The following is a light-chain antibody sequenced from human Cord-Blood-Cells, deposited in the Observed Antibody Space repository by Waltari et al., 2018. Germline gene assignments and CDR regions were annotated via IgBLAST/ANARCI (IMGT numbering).Light chain of an antibody. Sequence: DIRMTQSPSSLSASVGDRVHITCRASQSISSYLNWYQQKPGKDPKLLIYAASSLQSGVPSRFSGSGSGTDFTLTISSLQPEDFATYYCQQSYSTPWTFGQGTKVEIK. CDR3: QQSYSTPWT. J-gene: IGKJ1*01. CDR2: AAS. V-gene: IGKV1-39*01. CDR1: QSISSY.